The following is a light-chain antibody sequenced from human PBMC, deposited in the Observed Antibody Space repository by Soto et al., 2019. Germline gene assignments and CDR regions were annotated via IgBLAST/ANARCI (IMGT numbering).Light chain of an antibody. CDR2: DVS. J-gene: IGLJ1*01. Sequence: QSVLTQPASVSGSPGQSITISCTGTSSDVGAHNYVSWYQQHPGKAPQLMIYDVSIRPSGISYRFSGSKSGNTASLTISGLQAEDEADYYCSSYTTSSSYVFGTGTKVTVL. CDR1: SSDVGAHNY. CDR3: SSYTTSSSYV. V-gene: IGLV2-14*03.